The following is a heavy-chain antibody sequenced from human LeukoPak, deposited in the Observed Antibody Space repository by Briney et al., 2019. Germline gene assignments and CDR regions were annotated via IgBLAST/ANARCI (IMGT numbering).Heavy chain of an antibody. V-gene: IGHV4-59*01. J-gene: IGHJ4*02. Sequence: PSETLSLTCSVSDGSINSYYWNWIRRPPGKGLEWIGYIYYNGNTNYSPSLKSRVTMSVDTSKNLFSLKVSSVTAADTAVYYCARPSSIMAVAPFDYWGQGTLVTVSS. CDR2: IYYNGNT. D-gene: IGHD6-19*01. CDR1: DGSINSYY. CDR3: ARPSSIMAVAPFDY.